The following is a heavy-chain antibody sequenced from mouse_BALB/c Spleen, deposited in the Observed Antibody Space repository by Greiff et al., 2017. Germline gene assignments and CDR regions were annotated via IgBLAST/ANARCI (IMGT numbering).Heavy chain of an antibody. CDR3: ARVDYGRGWFAY. J-gene: IGHJ3*01. V-gene: IGHV5-6-5*01. CDR2: ISSGGST. Sequence: EVQGVESGGGLVKPGGSLKLSCAASGFTFSSYAMSWVRQTPEKRLEWVASISSGGSTYYPDSVKGRFTISRDNARNILYLQMSSLRSEDTAMYYCARVDYGRGWFAYWGQGTLVTVSA. D-gene: IGHD1-1*01. CDR1: GFTFSSYA.